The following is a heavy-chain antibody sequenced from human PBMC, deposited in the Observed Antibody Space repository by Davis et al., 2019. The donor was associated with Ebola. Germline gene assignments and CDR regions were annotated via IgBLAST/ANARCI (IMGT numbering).Heavy chain of an antibody. CDR3: ARVILWFGELSIDP. Sequence: PETLSLTCTVSGGSISSYYWSWIRQPPGKGLEWIGEINHSGSTNYNPSLKSRVTISVDTSKNQFSLKLSSVTAADTAVYYCARVILWFGELSIDPWGQGTLVTVSS. CDR2: INHSGST. V-gene: IGHV4-34*01. D-gene: IGHD3-10*01. CDR1: GGSISSYY. J-gene: IGHJ5*02.